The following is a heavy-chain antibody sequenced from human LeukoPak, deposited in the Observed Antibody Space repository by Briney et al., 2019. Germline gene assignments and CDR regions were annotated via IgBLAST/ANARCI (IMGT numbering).Heavy chain of an antibody. Sequence: SETLSLTCTVSGGSISSSSYYWGWIRQPPGKGLEWIGSIYYSGSTYYNPSLKSRVTISVDTSKNQFSLKLSSVTAADTAVYYCARGATGGVIVVVVAATFFDYWGQGTLVTVSS. CDR3: ARGATGGVIVVVVAATFFDY. D-gene: IGHD2-15*01. J-gene: IGHJ4*02. CDR2: IYYSGST. V-gene: IGHV4-39*07. CDR1: GGSISSSSYY.